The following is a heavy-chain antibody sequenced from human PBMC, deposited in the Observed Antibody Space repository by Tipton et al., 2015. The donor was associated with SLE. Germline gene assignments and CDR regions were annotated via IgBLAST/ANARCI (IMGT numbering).Heavy chain of an antibody. CDR3: ARMVASIVNTQLDY. J-gene: IGHJ4*02. D-gene: IGHD2-15*01. Sequence: GLVKPSETLSLTCTVSGGSISSYYWSWIRQPPGKGLEWLGYVYVSGDTSYNPSLKSRVTISVDTSKKQFSLKLTSVTAADTGVYYCARMVASIVNTQLDYWGQGTLVTVSS. V-gene: IGHV4-59*01. CDR1: GGSISSYY. CDR2: VYVSGDT.